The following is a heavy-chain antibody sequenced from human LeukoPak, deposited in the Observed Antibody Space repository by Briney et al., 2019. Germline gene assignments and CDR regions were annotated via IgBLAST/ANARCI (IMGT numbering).Heavy chain of an antibody. Sequence: PGGSLRLSCAASGFTFSNAWMSWVRQAPGKGLEWVGRIKSKTDGGTTDYAAPVKGRFTISRDDSKNTLYLQMNSLKTEDTAVYYCTTGLQWLVFFVADYWGQGTLVTVSS. D-gene: IGHD6-19*01. CDR1: GFTFSNAW. J-gene: IGHJ4*02. V-gene: IGHV3-15*01. CDR2: IKSKTDGGTT. CDR3: TTGLQWLVFFVADY.